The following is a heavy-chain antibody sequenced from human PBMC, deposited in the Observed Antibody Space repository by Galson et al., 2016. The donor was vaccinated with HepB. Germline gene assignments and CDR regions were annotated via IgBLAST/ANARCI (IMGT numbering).Heavy chain of an antibody. J-gene: IGHJ4*02. D-gene: IGHD2-2*01. CDR2: IIPMFGTTNYA. CDR1: GGIFSNYA. CDR3: ARVKGWSTRGQDYYSDY. Sequence: SVKVSCKASGGIFSNYAISWVRQAPGQGLEWMGGIIPMFGTTNYANYAQKFQGRVTISADDTTSTAYMELSSLRSEDTAVYYCARVKGWSTRGQDYYSDYWGQGTLVTVSS. V-gene: IGHV1-69*13.